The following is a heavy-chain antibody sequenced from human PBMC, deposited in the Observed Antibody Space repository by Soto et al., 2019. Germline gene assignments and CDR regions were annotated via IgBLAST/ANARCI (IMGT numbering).Heavy chain of an antibody. CDR3: ARERRMETTVTTLPRDY. J-gene: IGHJ4*02. CDR1: GFTFSDYY. D-gene: IGHD4-4*01. V-gene: IGHV3-11*01. CDR2: ISSSGSTI. Sequence: GGSLRLSCAASGFTFSDYYMSWIRQAPGKGLEWVSYISSSGSTIYYADSVKGRFTISRDNAKNSLYLQMNSLRAEDTAVYYCARERRMETTVTTLPRDYWGQGTLVTVSS.